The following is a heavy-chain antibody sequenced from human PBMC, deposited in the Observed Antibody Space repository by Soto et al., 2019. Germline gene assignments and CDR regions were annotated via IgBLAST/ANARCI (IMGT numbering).Heavy chain of an antibody. CDR1: GGSISSGGYS. Sequence: QLQLQESGSGLVKPSQTLSLTCAVSGGSISSGGYSWTWIRQPPGKGLEWIGYIYHSGSAYYNPSLKSRVTISVDRFKNQFSLKLSSVTAADTAVYYCARAHYGDYGYGIDVWGQGTTVTVSS. V-gene: IGHV4-30-2*01. CDR3: ARAHYGDYGYGIDV. D-gene: IGHD4-17*01. J-gene: IGHJ6*02. CDR2: IYHSGSA.